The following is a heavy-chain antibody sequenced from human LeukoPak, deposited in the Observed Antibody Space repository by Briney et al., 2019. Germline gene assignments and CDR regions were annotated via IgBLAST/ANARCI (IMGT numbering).Heavy chain of an antibody. J-gene: IGHJ2*01. CDR2: ISGSGGST. CDR3: ARIAPQGYFDL. V-gene: IGHV3-23*01. CDR1: GFTFSSYA. D-gene: IGHD2-15*01. Sequence: GGSLRLSCAASGFTFSSYAMSWVRQAPGKGLEWVSAISGSGGSTYYADSVKGRFTIPRDNAKNSLYLQMNSLRAEDTAVYYCARIAPQGYFDLWGRGTLVTVSS.